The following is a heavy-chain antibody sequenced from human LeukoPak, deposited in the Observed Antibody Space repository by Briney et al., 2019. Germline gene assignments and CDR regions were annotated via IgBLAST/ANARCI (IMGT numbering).Heavy chain of an antibody. CDR2: INGDGSAT. Sequence: GGSLRLSCAASGFTFSGHWMHWLRQAPGKGLAWVSRINGDGSATNYAGSMKGRFTISRDNARNIVYLQMNSLREDDTAVYYCARDLNWGQVDYWGQGTLVTVSS. CDR3: ARDLNWGQVDY. J-gene: IGHJ4*02. V-gene: IGHV3-74*01. D-gene: IGHD7-27*01. CDR1: GFTFSGHW.